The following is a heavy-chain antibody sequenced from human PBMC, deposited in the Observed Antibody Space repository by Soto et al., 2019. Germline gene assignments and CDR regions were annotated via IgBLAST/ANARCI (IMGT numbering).Heavy chain of an antibody. D-gene: IGHD3-10*01. CDR3: ARVTSRGGVRGSGRVVWFDP. CDR2: IYYSGST. CDR1: GGSISSGGYY. Sequence: SETLSLTCTVSGGSISSGGYYWSWIRQHPGKGLEWIGYIYYSGSTYYNPSLKSRVTISVDTSKNQFSLKLSSVTAADTAVYYCARVTSRGGVRGSGRVVWFDPWGQGTLVTVSS. V-gene: IGHV4-31*03. J-gene: IGHJ5*02.